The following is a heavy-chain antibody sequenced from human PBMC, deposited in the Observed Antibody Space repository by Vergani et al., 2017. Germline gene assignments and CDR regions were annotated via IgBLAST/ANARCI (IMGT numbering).Heavy chain of an antibody. Sequence: QVQLVQSGAEVKKPGASVKVSCKASGYTFTSYAMHWVRQAPGQRLEWMGWINAGNGNTKYSQKFQGRVTITRDTSASTAYMELSSLRSEDTAVYYCARGRGDNWYFDLWGRGTLVTVSS. V-gene: IGHV1-3*01. CDR3: ARGRGDNWYFDL. CDR1: GYTFTSYA. J-gene: IGHJ2*01. CDR2: INAGNGNT. D-gene: IGHD3-10*01.